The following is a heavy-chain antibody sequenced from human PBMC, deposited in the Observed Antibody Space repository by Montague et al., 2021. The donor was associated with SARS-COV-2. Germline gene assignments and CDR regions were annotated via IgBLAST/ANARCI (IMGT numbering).Heavy chain of an antibody. J-gene: IGHJ4*02. D-gene: IGHD4-23*01. V-gene: IGHV4-4*07. CDR3: ARDVVTLLRTLDY. CDR2: VSSSGST. Sequence: SETLSLTCTVSGDSITYYYWSWIRQPPGKGLEWIGRVSSSGSTNYNPSLRGRVSMSVDTSKSQFSLKLRSVTAADTAVYYCARDVVTLLRTLDYWGRGTLVTVSS. CDR1: GDSITYYY.